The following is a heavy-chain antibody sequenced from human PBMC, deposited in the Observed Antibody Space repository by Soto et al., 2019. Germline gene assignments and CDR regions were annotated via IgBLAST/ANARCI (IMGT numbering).Heavy chain of an antibody. CDR2: IYYSGST. J-gene: IGHJ4*02. CDR1: GGSISSYY. CDR3: ARIYCSSVRCSSHFYY. D-gene: IGHD2-2*01. V-gene: IGHV4-59*08. Sequence: SETLSLTCTVSGGSISSYYWSWIRQPPGKGLEWIGYIYYSGSTKYNPSLKSRVTISVDTSKNQFSLKLSSVTAADTAVYFCARIYCSSVRCSSHFYYWGQGTLVTVSS.